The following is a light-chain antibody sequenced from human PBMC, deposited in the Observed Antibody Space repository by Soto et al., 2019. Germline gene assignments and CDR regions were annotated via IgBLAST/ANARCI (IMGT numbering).Light chain of an antibody. V-gene: IGLV1-44*01. Sequence: QAVVSQPPSTSGTPGQRVTISCSGGTSNIGTYTVSWYQEFPETAPRLLIYGSDRRPSGVPDRFSGSKSGTSASLSIGGLHSEDEAHDYCAAWDDSLDGPTFGGGTKVTVL. CDR2: GSD. CDR3: AAWDDSLDGPT. CDR1: TSNIGTYT. J-gene: IGLJ2*01.